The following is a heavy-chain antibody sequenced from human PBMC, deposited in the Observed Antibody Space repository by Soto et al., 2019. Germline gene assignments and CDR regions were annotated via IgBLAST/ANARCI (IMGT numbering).Heavy chain of an antibody. CDR1: GFTFSSYA. Sequence: HPGGSLRLSCAASGFTFSSYALSWVRQAPGKGLEWVASISTSATTFYPDSVMGRLTVSRDNSKNTLYLQVNSLRAEDTAVYYCAKRGSLGYCSSASCFSLYYFDYWGQGTLVTVSS. J-gene: IGHJ4*02. V-gene: IGHV3-23*01. CDR3: AKRGSLGYCSSASCFSLYYFDY. CDR2: ISTSATT. D-gene: IGHD2-2*01.